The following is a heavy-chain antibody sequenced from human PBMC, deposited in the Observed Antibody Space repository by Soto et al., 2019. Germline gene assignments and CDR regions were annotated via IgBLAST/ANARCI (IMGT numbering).Heavy chain of an antibody. CDR1: RGTFSSYA. CDR2: IIPIFGTA. V-gene: IGHV1-69*01. Sequence: QVQLVQSGAEVKKPGSSVKVSCKASRGTFSSYAISWVRQAPGQGLEWMGGIIPIFGTANYAQKFQGRVTITADESTSTAYMELSSLRSEDTAVYYCARSPPQWLEYYYYYGMDVWGQGTTVTVSS. CDR3: ARSPPQWLEYYYYYGMDV. J-gene: IGHJ6*02. D-gene: IGHD6-19*01.